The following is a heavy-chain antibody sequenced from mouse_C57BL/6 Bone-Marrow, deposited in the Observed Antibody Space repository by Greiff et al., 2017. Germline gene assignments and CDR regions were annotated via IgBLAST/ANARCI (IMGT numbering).Heavy chain of an antibody. V-gene: IGHV10-1*01. CDR1: GFSFNTYA. D-gene: IGHD2-2*01. CDR2: IRSKSNNYAT. Sequence: EVKLLESGGGLVQPKGSLKLSCAASGFSFNTYAMNWVRQAPGKGLEWVARIRSKSNNYATYYADSVKDRFTISRDDSESMLYLQMNNLKTEDTAMYYCVRHGWDYFDYWGQGTTLTVSS. CDR3: VRHGWDYFDY. J-gene: IGHJ2*01.